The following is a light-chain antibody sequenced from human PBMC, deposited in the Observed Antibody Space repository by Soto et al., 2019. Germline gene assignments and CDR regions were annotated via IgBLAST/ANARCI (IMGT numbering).Light chain of an antibody. J-gene: IGKJ2*01. CDR1: QSVSSSY. CDR3: QQYGNSRYT. Sequence: EIVLTQSPGTLSLSPGERATLSCRASQSVSSSYLAWYQQKPGQAPRLLIYSASSRATGIPDRFSGSGSGTDFTLTISRLEPEDFAVYYCQQYGNSRYTFGQGTKLEIK. CDR2: SAS. V-gene: IGKV3-20*01.